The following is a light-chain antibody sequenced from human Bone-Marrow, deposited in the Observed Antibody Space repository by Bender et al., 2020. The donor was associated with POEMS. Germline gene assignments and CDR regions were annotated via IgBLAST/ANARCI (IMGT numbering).Light chain of an antibody. V-gene: IGLV1-36*01. Sequence: QSVVTQPPSLSEAPRQRVTISCSGSSSNIGNHGVNWYQQLPVEVPKPLFYYDALLTPGGADPFFASKSGPSASLAISKRQSEDEALYYCSAWDDSLSGWVFGGGTKLTVL. J-gene: IGLJ3*02. CDR2: YDA. CDR1: SSNIGNHG. CDR3: SAWDDSLSGWV.